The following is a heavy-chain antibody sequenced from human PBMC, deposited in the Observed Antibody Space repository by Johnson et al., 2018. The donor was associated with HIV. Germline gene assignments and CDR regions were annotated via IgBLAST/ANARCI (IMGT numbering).Heavy chain of an antibody. CDR2: ISSSGSTI. D-gene: IGHD3-3*01. CDR1: GFTFSNAW. Sequence: QVQLVESGGGVVQPGGSLRLSCAASGFTFSNAWMSWVRQTPGKGLEWVSYISSSGSTIYYADSVKGRFTISRDNAKNTLYLQMNSLRAEVTAVYYCARGGVRVVECVFTDHYGFDSWGQGTMGTVSS. CDR3: ARGGVRVVECVFTDHYGFDS. J-gene: IGHJ3*02. V-gene: IGHV3-11*04.